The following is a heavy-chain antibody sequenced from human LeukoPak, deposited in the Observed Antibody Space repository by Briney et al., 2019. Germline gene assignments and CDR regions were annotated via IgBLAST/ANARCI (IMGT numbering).Heavy chain of an antibody. J-gene: IGHJ4*02. CDR3: ARHLLTGGVTDFFDF. CDR2: ISPSGDST. V-gene: IGHV3-23*01. D-gene: IGHD2-21*02. CDR1: GFTFGSHS. Sequence: PGGSLRLSCAASGFTFGSHSMSWVRQPPGEGLEWVAAISPSGDSTTYRDSVKGQFTISRDNSRNRLYLQMNTLTVEDTAIYYSARHLLTGGVTDFFDFWGQGALVTVSS.